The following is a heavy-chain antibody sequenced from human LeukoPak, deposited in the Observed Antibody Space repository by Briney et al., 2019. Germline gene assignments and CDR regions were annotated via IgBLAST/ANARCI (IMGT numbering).Heavy chain of an antibody. D-gene: IGHD5-18*01. CDR3: ARGPFRGYSYGPPLDY. CDR1: GGSFSGYY. V-gene: IGHV4-34*01. J-gene: IGHJ4*02. Sequence: KTSETLSLTCAVYGGSFSGYYWSWIRQPPGKGLEWIGEINHSGSTNYNPSLKSRVTISVDTSKNQFSLKLSSVTAADTAVYYCARGPFRGYSYGPPLDYWGQGTLVTVSS. CDR2: INHSGST.